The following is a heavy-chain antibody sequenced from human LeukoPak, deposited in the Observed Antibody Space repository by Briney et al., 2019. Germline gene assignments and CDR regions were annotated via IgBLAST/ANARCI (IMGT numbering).Heavy chain of an antibody. V-gene: IGHV4-30-4*08. CDR3: ARVARWYYFDY. CDR2: IYYSGST. Sequence: KPSETLSLTCTVSGGSISSGDYYWSWIRQPPGKGLEWIGYIYYSGSTYYNPSLKSRVTISVDTSKNQFSLKLSSVTAADTAVYYCARVARWYYFDYWGQGTLVTVSS. CDR1: GGSISSGDYY. J-gene: IGHJ4*02. D-gene: IGHD4-23*01.